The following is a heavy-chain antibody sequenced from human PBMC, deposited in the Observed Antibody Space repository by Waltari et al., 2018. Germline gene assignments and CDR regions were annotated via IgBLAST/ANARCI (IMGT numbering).Heavy chain of an antibody. D-gene: IGHD6-6*01. CDR2: IYYSGST. V-gene: IGHV4-39*07. CDR3: AGIAALQRWFDP. J-gene: IGHJ5*02. Sequence: QLQLQESGPGLVKPSETLSLTCTVSGGSISSSSYYWGWIRQPPGKGLEWIGRIYYSGSTYYNPSLKSRVTISVDTSKNQFSLKLSSVTAADTAVYYCAGIAALQRWFDPWGQGTLVTVSS. CDR1: GGSISSSSYY.